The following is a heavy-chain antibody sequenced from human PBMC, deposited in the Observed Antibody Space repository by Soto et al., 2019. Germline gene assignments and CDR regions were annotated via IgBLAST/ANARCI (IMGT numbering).Heavy chain of an antibody. J-gene: IGHJ4*02. CDR2: ISGSDGKT. V-gene: IGHV3-23*01. Sequence: GGSLRLSCTTSGFSFASFAMTWVRQAPGKGLEWVATISGSDGKTYYADSVKGRYSISRDTSRNTLYLQMNSLRADDTAIYYCAKWSYLDYWGQGTRVTVSS. CDR3: AKWSYLDY. CDR1: GFSFASFA. D-gene: IGHD3-3*01.